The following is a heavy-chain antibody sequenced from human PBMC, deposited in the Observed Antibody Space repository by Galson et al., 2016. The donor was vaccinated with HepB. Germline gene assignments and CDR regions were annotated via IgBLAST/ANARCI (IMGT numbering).Heavy chain of an antibody. D-gene: IGHD2-15*01. CDR2: INPNGAGT. CDR1: EYTFTRYY. Sequence: SVKVSCKASEYTFTRYYIHWVRQAPGQGLEWMGIINPNGAGTRYAQKFQGRVTMTRDTSTSTVYMELSSLRSEDTAVYYCARGCSGSIECGFDPWGQGTLVTVSS. J-gene: IGHJ5*02. CDR3: ARGCSGSIECGFDP. V-gene: IGHV1-46*01.